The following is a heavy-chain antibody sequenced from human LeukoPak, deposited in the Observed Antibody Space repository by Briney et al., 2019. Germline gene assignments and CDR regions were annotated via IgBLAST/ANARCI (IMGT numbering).Heavy chain of an antibody. CDR2: INPSGGST. V-gene: IGHV1-46*01. J-gene: IGHJ4*02. D-gene: IGHD3-16*01. CDR1: GYTFTSYY. Sequence: ASVKVSCKASGYTFTSYYMHWVRQAPGQGLEWMGIINPSGGSTSYAQKFQGRVTMTRDTSTSTVYMELSSLRSEDTAVYYCVRSEAFGYLLRYWGQGTLVTVSS. CDR3: VRSEAFGYLLRY.